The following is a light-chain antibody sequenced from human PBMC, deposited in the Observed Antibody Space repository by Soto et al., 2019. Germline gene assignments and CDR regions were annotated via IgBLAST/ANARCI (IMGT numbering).Light chain of an antibody. CDR1: QSVSSNY. V-gene: IGKV3-20*01. Sequence: EIVLMQSPGALSLSPAEPAIFSWKASQSVSSNYLAWYQQKPGQAPRLISYGTSSRATGIPDRFSGSGSGTEFTLTISRLEPEDFELYYCQHYESSPRTFGQGTKVDIK. CDR2: GTS. CDR3: QHYESSPRT. J-gene: IGKJ1*01.